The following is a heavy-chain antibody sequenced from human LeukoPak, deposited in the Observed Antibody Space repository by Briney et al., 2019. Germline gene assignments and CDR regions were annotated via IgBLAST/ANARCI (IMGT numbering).Heavy chain of an antibody. CDR2: IIPIFGTA. V-gene: IGHV1-69*05. CDR1: GGTFSSYA. J-gene: IGHJ6*03. Sequence: ASVKVSCKASGGTFSSYAISWVRQAPGQGLEWMGGIIPIFGTANYAQKFQGRVTIATDESTSTAYMELSSLRSEDTAVYYCASLDGYSSGWRPANFYHYYYMDVWGKGTTVTVSS. D-gene: IGHD6-19*01. CDR3: ASLDGYSSGWRPANFYHYYYMDV.